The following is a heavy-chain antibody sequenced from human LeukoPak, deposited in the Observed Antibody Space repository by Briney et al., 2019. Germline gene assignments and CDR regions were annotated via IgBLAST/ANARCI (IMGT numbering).Heavy chain of an antibody. Sequence: SETLSLTCTVSGGSISSYYGSWIRQPAGKGLEWVGRIYTSGSTNYNTSLKSRVTMSVDTSKNQFSLKLSSVTAADTAVYYCARERYHGSGAPNFDYWGQGTLVTVSS. CDR1: GGSISSYY. CDR2: IYTSGST. CDR3: ARERYHGSGAPNFDY. V-gene: IGHV4-4*07. J-gene: IGHJ4*02. D-gene: IGHD3-10*01.